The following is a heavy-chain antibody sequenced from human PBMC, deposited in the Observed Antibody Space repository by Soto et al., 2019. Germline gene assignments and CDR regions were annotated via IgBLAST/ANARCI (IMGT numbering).Heavy chain of an antibody. Sequence: SETLSLTCTVSGGSISSYYWSWIRRPPGKGLEWIGYIYNSGSTHSNPSLQSRVTISVDGSKNQFSLNLTSATAADTAVYYCARGHAASAAVWGQGTLVTVS. CDR1: GGSISSYY. V-gene: IGHV4-59*12. CDR3: ARGHAASAAV. J-gene: IGHJ4*02. CDR2: IYNSGST. D-gene: IGHD6-25*01.